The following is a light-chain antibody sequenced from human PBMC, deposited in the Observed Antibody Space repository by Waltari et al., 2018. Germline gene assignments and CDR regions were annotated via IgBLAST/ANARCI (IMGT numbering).Light chain of an antibody. Sequence: EIVLTQSPATLSLSPGERVTLSCRASQSFNYFLAWFQQKPGQAPRLLIYDASNRATGIPARFSGSGSGTDFTLTISSLEPEDFAVYYCQQRTNWPLTFGGGTKVEIK. J-gene: IGKJ4*01. CDR3: QQRTNWPLT. CDR2: DAS. V-gene: IGKV3-11*01. CDR1: QSFNYF.